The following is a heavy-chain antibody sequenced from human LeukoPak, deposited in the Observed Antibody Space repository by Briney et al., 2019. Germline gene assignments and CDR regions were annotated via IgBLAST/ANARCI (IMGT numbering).Heavy chain of an antibody. J-gene: IGHJ6*03. V-gene: IGHV4-39*07. CDR2: FYYSGST. Sequence: SETLSLTCTVSGGSISSSSYFWGWIRQPPGKGLEWIATFYYSGSTYYNPSLKSRVTISVDTSKNQFSLKLSSVTAADTAVYYCARALIVIVPYYYYYMDVWGKGTTVTVSS. CDR1: GGSISSSSYF. CDR3: ARALIVIVPYYYYYMDV. D-gene: IGHD3-16*02.